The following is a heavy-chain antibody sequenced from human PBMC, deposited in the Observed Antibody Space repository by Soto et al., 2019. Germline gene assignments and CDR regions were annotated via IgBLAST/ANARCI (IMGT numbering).Heavy chain of an antibody. J-gene: IGHJ4*02. CDR1: GGTFSSYA. Sequence: ASVKVSCKASGGTFSSYAISWVRQAPGQGLEWMGWISAYNGNTNYAQKLQGRVTTTTDTSTSTAYMELRSLRSDDTAVYYCARDPPPPDYWGQGTLVTVSS. CDR2: ISAYNGNT. CDR3: ARDPPPPDY. V-gene: IGHV1-18*01.